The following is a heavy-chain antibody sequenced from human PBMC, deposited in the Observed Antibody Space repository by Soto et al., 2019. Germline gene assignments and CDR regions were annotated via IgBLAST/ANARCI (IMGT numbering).Heavy chain of an antibody. CDR2: ISYDGSNK. CDR1: GFTFSSYA. Sequence: GGSLRLSCAASGFTFSSYAMHWVRQAPGKGLEWVAVISYDGSNKYYADSVKGRFTISRDNSKNTLYLQMNSLRAEDTAVYYCARERDFDWLLFFDYWGQGTLVTVSS. V-gene: IGHV3-30-3*01. CDR3: ARERDFDWLLFFDY. J-gene: IGHJ4*02. D-gene: IGHD3-9*01.